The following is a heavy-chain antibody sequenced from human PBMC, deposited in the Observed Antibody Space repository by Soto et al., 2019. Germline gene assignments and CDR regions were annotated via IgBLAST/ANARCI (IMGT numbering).Heavy chain of an antibody. CDR2: IIPIFGTA. V-gene: IGHV1-69*13. Sequence: GASVKVSCKASGGTFSSYAISWVRQAPGQGLEWMGGIIPIFGTANYAQKLQGRVTITADESTSTAYMELSSLRSEDTAVYYCARVGIVATIDPGWNNYYYYGMDVWGQGTTVTVSS. D-gene: IGHD5-12*01. J-gene: IGHJ6*02. CDR3: ARVGIVATIDPGWNNYYYYGMDV. CDR1: GGTFSSYA.